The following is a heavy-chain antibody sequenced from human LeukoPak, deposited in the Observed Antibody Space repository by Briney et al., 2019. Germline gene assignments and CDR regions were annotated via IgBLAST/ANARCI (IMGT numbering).Heavy chain of an antibody. CDR3: ARGVYFDFWSGDYREGIVMVYFDY. J-gene: IGHJ4*02. D-gene: IGHD3-3*01. V-gene: IGHV4-34*01. CDR2: INHSGST. Sequence: SETLSLTCALYGESLSRYYWRWLRQPPGKGLEWIGEINHSGSTNYNPSLKSRVTISVDTSKNQFSLKLSSVTAADTAVYFCARGVYFDFWSGDYREGIVMVYFDYWGQGTLVTVSS. CDR1: GESLSRYY.